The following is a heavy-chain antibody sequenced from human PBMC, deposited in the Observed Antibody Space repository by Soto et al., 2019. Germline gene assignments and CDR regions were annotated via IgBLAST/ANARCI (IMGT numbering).Heavy chain of an antibody. CDR2: ISRNGGNT. V-gene: IGHV3-64D*08. D-gene: IGHD3-16*01. Sequence: GGSLRLSCSASGFTFSSYAMHWVRQAPVKGLEYVSTISRNGGNTYYTDSVKGRFTISRDNSKNTLYLQMSSLRAEDTAVYYCVKGVSYAFDIWGQGTMVTVSS. CDR3: VKGVSYAFDI. CDR1: GFTFSSYA. J-gene: IGHJ3*02.